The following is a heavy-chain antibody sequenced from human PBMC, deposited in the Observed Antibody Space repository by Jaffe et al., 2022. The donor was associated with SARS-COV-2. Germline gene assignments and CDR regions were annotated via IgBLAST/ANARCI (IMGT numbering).Heavy chain of an antibody. J-gene: IGHJ4*02. V-gene: IGHV6-1*01. CDR2: TYYRSRWYT. CDR3: ARADWNAVSGSFDY. Sequence: QVQLQQSGPGLVKPSQTLSLTCAISGDTVSSNSVAWNWIRQSPSRGLEFLGRTYYRSRWYTDYGASVRSRVAINADTSKNQISLQLNSVTPEDTALYYCARADWNAVSGSFDYWGQGTLVTVSS. D-gene: IGHD1-1*01. CDR1: GDTVSSNSVA.